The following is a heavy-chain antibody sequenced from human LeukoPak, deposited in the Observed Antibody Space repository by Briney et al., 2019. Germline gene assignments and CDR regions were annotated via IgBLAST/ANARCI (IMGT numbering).Heavy chain of an antibody. CDR1: GFTFTTFW. Sequence: ESGGSLRLSCATSGFTFTTFWMHWVRQAPGKGLVWVSRISNDGRYTNYADSVKGRFTISRDNAKNTVHLQMNSLRAEDTAVYYCAELGITMIGGVWGKGTTVTISS. D-gene: IGHD3-10*02. V-gene: IGHV3-74*01. CDR2: ISNDGRYT. CDR3: AELGITMIGGV. J-gene: IGHJ6*04.